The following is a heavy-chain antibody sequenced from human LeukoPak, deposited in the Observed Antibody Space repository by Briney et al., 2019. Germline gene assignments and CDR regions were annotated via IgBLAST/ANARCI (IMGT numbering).Heavy chain of an antibody. CDR1: GYTFTGYY. CDR2: INPNSGGT. J-gene: IGHJ4*02. CDR3: ARVGYNWNYGDGNY. Sequence: GASVKVSCKASGYTFTGYYMHWVRQAPGQGLEWMGWINPNSGGTNYAQKFQGRVTMTRDTSISTAYMELSRLRSDDTAVYYCARVGYNWNYGDGNYWGQGTLVTVSS. V-gene: IGHV1-2*02. D-gene: IGHD1-7*01.